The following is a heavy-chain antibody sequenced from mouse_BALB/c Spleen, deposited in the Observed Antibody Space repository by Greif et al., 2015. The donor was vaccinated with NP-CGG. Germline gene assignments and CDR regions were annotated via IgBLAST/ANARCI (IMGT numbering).Heavy chain of an antibody. CDR1: GFTFSSYA. J-gene: IGHJ4*01. Sequence: EVKLVESGGGLVKPGGSLKLSCAASGFTFSSYAMSWVRQSPEKRLEWVAEISSGGSYTYYPDTVTCRFTISRDNAKNTLYLEMSSLRSEDTAMYYCAREGHGNYGAMDYWGQGTSVTVSS. V-gene: IGHV5-9-4*01. CDR2: ISSGGSYT. D-gene: IGHD2-1*01. CDR3: AREGHGNYGAMDY.